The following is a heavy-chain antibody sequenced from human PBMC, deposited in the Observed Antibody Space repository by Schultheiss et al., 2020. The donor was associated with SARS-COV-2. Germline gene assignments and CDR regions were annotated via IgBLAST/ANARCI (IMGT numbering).Heavy chain of an antibody. CDR3: ARQPQWLVRAFDI. J-gene: IGHJ3*02. V-gene: IGHV4-4*07. CDR1: GCSISSFY. CDR2: IYNSGST. D-gene: IGHD6-19*01. Sequence: SETLSLTCTVSGCSISSFYWSWIRQPAGKGLDWIGRIYNSGSTNYNPSLKSRVTMSVDTSKNQFSLKLSSVTAAETAVYYCARQPQWLVRAFDIWGQGTMVTVAS.